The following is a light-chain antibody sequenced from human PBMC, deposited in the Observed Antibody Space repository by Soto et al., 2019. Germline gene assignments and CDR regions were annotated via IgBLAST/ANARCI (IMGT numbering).Light chain of an antibody. J-gene: IGLJ3*02. CDR1: SSDVGAYNY. V-gene: IGLV2-14*03. CDR2: EVS. Sequence: QSALTQPASVSGSPGQSITISCTGTSSDVGAYNYVSWYQQHPGKAPKLMIYEVSNRPSGVSNRFSGSKSANTASLTISGLQAGYEADYYCSSYTSSSTRLFGGGTKLTVL. CDR3: SSYTSSSTRL.